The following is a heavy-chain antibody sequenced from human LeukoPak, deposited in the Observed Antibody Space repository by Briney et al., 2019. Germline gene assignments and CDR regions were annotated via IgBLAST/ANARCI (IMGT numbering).Heavy chain of an antibody. CDR3: ARHLGLYSSSSFDP. D-gene: IGHD6-13*01. CDR2: KYTTGST. CDR1: GVSISSGLYY. V-gene: IGHV4-61*02. Sequence: SETLSLTCTVSGVSISSGLYYWSWIRQPAGRGLEWIGRKYTTGSTNYNPSLESRVTISLDTSKNQFSLKLSSVTAADTAVYYCARHLGLYSSSSFDPWGQGTLVTVSS. J-gene: IGHJ5*02.